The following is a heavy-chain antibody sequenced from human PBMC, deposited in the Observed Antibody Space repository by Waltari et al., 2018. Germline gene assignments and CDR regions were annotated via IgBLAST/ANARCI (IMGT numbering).Heavy chain of an antibody. J-gene: IGHJ6*02. V-gene: IGHV1-3*01. Sequence: QVQLVQSGAEVMKPGASVKVSCKASGYTFTSYAMHWVRQAPGQRLEWMGWINAGNGNTKYSQKFQGRVTITRDTSASTAYMELSSLRSEDTAVYYCARGKIVVVVAASRGYYDILTGYLNYYGMDVWGQGTTVTVSS. D-gene: IGHD3-9*01. CDR3: ARGKIVVVVAASRGYYDILTGYLNYYGMDV. CDR1: GYTFTSYA. CDR2: INAGNGNT.